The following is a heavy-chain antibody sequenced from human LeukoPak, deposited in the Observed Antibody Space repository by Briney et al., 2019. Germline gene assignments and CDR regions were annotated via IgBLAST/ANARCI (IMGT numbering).Heavy chain of an antibody. V-gene: IGHV1-69*06. CDR3: ASLGGGGSYSDDY. J-gene: IGHJ4*02. Sequence: GASVEVSCKASGGTFSSYAISWVRQAPGQGLEWMGGIFPIFGTANYAQKFQGRVTITADKSTSTAYMELSSLRSEDTAVYYCASLGGGGSYSDDYWGQGTLVTVSS. D-gene: IGHD1-26*01. CDR1: GGTFSSYA. CDR2: IFPIFGTA.